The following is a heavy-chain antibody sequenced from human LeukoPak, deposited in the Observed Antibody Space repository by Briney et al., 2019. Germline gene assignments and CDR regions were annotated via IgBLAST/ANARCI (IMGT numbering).Heavy chain of an antibody. Sequence: GRSLRLSCAASGFTFSSYGMHWVRQAPGKGLEWVAVMSHDGGIEKYAGSVKGRFTISRDNSRETLFLQMNSLRSDDTAVYYCARAKIIYSITHMDVWGQGTTVTVSS. V-gene: IGHV3-30*03. CDR1: GFTFSSYG. CDR2: MSHDGGIE. CDR3: ARAKIIYSITHMDV. D-gene: IGHD5-12*01. J-gene: IGHJ6*02.